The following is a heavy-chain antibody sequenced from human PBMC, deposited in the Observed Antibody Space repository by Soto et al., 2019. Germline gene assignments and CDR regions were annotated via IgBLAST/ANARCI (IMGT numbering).Heavy chain of an antibody. CDR2: IIPILGIA. V-gene: IGHV1-69*02. Sequence: QVNLVQSGAEVKKPGSSVKVSCKASGGTFSSNTMSWVRQAPGQGLEWMGRIIPILGIANYAQKFQDRITITTDKSTSTAYMELSSLRSEDTAVYYCATVGYMYTSFDYWGQGTLVIVSS. D-gene: IGHD5-18*01. J-gene: IGHJ4*02. CDR1: GGTFSSNT. CDR3: ATVGYMYTSFDY.